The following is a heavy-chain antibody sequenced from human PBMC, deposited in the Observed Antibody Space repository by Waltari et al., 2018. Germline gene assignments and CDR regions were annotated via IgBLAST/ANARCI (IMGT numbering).Heavy chain of an antibody. CDR1: GLIFSTYS. V-gene: IGHV3-48*01. CDR3: AREIRGTGYFPDAFDI. CDR2: ISSTGTTI. D-gene: IGHD3-9*01. J-gene: IGHJ3*02. Sequence: EVQLVESGGGLVQPGGSLRLSCAASGLIFSTYSMNWVRQAPGKGLEGVAYISSTGTTIYYTGSVQGRFTISRTNAQNSLYLQMNSLRAEDTAVYYCAREIRGTGYFPDAFDIWGQGTMVTVSS.